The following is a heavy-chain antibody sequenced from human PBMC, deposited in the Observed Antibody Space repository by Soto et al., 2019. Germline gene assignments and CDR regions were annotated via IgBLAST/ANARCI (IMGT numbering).Heavy chain of an antibody. CDR2: ISSSSSYI. CDR3: ARDMANPVVAATFDY. V-gene: IGHV3-21*01. Sequence: VQLVESGGGLVQPGGSLRLSCAASGFTFSSYSMNWVRQAPGKGLEWVSSISSSSSYIYYADSVKGRFTISRDNAKNSLYLQMNSLRAEDTAVYYCARDMANPVVAATFDYWGQGTLVPVSS. CDR1: GFTFSSYS. D-gene: IGHD2-15*01. J-gene: IGHJ4*02.